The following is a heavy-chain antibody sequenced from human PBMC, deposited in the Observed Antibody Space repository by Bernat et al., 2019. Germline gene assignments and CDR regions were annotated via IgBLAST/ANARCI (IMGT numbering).Heavy chain of an antibody. CDR1: GFSLSTSGMC. D-gene: IGHD6-13*01. CDR3: ARIRHGSSWWDAFDI. V-gene: IGHV2-70*01. Sequence: QVTLRESGPALVKPTQTLTLTCTFSGFSLSTSGMCVSWIRQPPGKALEWLALIDWDDDKYYSTSLKTRLTISKDTSKNQVVLTMTNMDPVDTATYYCARIRHGSSWWDAFDIWGQGTMVTVSS. J-gene: IGHJ3*02. CDR2: IDWDDDK.